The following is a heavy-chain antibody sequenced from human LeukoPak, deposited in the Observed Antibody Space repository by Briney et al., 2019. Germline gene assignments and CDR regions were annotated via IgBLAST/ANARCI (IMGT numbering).Heavy chain of an antibody. CDR1: GGSFSGYY. J-gene: IGHJ5*02. Sequence: SETLSLTCAVYGGSFSGYYWSWIRQPPGKGLEWIGEINHSGSTNYNPSLKSRVTISVDTSKNQFSLKLSSVTAADTAVCYCARGRGYCSGGSCYWGWFNWFDPWGQGTLVTVSS. CDR2: INHSGST. D-gene: IGHD2-15*01. V-gene: IGHV4-34*01. CDR3: ARGRGYCSGGSCYWGWFNWFDP.